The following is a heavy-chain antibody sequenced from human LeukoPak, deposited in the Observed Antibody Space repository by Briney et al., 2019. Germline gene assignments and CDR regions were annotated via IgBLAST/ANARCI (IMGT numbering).Heavy chain of an antibody. V-gene: IGHV4-34*01. D-gene: IGHD2-2*02. CDR1: GGSFSGYY. J-gene: IGHJ4*02. CDR2: INHSGST. CDR3: ASKTPTLYCSSTSCYTYYFDY. Sequence: SETLSLTCAVYGGSFSGYYWSWIRQPPGKGLEWIREINHSGSTNYNPSLKSRVTISVDTSRNQFSLKLSSVTAADTAVYYCASKTPTLYCSSTSCYTYYFDYWGQGTLVTVSS.